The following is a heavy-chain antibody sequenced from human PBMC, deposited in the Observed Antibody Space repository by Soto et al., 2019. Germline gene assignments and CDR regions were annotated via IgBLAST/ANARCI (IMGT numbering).Heavy chain of an antibody. CDR3: ARVRGYYDSSGYYYGGWFDP. Sequence: QVQLVQSGAEVKKPGASVKVSCKTSGYTFTSYGISWVRQAPGQGLEWMGWIRAYNGYTNYAQKFQGRVAVTTDTSTSTAYMELRSLISDDTAVYYCARVRGYYDSSGYYYGGWFDPWGQGTLVTVSS. CDR2: IRAYNGYT. J-gene: IGHJ5*02. V-gene: IGHV1-18*04. D-gene: IGHD3-22*01. CDR1: GYTFTSYG.